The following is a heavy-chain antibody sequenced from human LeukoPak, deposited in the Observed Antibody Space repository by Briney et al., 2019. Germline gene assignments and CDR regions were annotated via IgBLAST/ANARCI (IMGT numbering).Heavy chain of an antibody. D-gene: IGHD5-24*01. J-gene: IGHJ3*02. CDR3: ARHRRDGYNPMGAFDI. CDR2: IYYSGST. Sequence: SETLSLPFTVSGGSISTYSWSWIRQPPGKGLEWIGYIYYSGSTNYNPSLKSRVTISVDTSKNQFSLKLSSVTAADTAVYYCARHRRDGYNPMGAFDIWGQGTMVTVSS. CDR1: GGSISTYS. V-gene: IGHV4-59*08.